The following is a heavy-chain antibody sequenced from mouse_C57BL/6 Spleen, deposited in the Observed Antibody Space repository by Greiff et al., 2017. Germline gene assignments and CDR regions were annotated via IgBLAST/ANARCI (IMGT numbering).Heavy chain of an antibody. V-gene: IGHV5-12*01. CDR2: ISNGGGST. Sequence: MLVESGGGLVQPGGSLKLSCAASGFTFSDYYMYWVRQTPEKRLEWVAYISNGGGSTYYPDTVKGRFTISRDNAKNTLYLQLSRLKSEDTAMYYCARHDGTWAMDYWGQGTSVTVSS. CDR1: GFTFSDYY. D-gene: IGHD2-3*01. CDR3: ARHDGTWAMDY. J-gene: IGHJ4*01.